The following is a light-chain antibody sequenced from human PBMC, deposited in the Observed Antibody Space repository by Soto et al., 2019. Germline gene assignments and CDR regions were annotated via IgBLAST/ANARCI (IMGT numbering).Light chain of an antibody. CDR1: QSIGSN. CDR2: GAS. Sequence: EIVMTQSPATLSVSPGERATLSCRASQSIGSNLAWYQQIPGQAPRLLIYGASTRTTGIPAMFSGSGSGTEFTLTITTLQTEDFAVTYCQHYDNWPRTFGPGTRVIIK. CDR3: QHYDNWPRT. J-gene: IGKJ3*01. V-gene: IGKV3-15*01.